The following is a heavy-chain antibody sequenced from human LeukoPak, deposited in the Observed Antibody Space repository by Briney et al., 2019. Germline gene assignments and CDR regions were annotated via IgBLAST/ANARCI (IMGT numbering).Heavy chain of an antibody. CDR2: INHSGST. J-gene: IGHJ5*02. Sequence: SETLSLTCAVYGGSFSGYYWSWIRQPPGRGLGWIGEINHSGSTNYNPSLKSRVTISVETSKNQFSLKLSSVTAADTAVYYCARLTWELLRGTDPWGQGTLVTVSS. D-gene: IGHD1-26*01. V-gene: IGHV4-34*01. CDR3: ARLTWELLRGTDP. CDR1: GGSFSGYY.